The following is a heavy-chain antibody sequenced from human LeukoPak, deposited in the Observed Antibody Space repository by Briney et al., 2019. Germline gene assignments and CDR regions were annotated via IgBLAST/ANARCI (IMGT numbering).Heavy chain of an antibody. CDR1: GGSISSYY. D-gene: IGHD6-19*01. V-gene: IGHV4-4*07. J-gene: IGHJ3*02. Sequence: SETLSLTXTVSGGSISSYYWSWIRQPAGKGLEWIGRIYTSGSTNYNPSLKSRVTISVDTSKNQYSLKLSSVTAADTAVYYCARVNLAVAGTWDAFDIWGQGTMVTVSS. CDR3: ARVNLAVAGTWDAFDI. CDR2: IYTSGST.